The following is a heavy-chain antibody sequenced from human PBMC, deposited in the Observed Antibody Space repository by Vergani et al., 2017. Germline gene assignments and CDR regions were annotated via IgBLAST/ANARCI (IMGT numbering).Heavy chain of an antibody. CDR3: ARDRQSDTAVAYDAMDV. CDR1: GDTFSTYA. CDR2: IIPFFGTP. J-gene: IGHJ6*02. Sequence: QVQLVQSGAEVKKPGSSVKVSCKASGDTFSTYAISWVRQAPGQGLEWMGGIIPFFGTPKYAQKFRGRVTITADESTSTAYMDVSSLRSEDTAVYYCARDRQSDTAVAYDAMDVWGQGTTVTVSS. V-gene: IGHV1-69*12. D-gene: IGHD5-18*01.